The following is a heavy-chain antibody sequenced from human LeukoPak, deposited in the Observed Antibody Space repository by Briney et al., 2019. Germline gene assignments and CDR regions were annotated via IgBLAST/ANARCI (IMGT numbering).Heavy chain of an antibody. D-gene: IGHD1-26*01. V-gene: IGHV3-66*01. CDR3: ARVKVGITYWFDP. J-gene: IGHJ5*02. Sequence: GGSMRLFCAASGFVVNYNYMSWVRQAPGKGLEWVSVIYSGGSTYYADSVKGRFTISRDNSKNTVYLQMNSLRVEDTAVYYCARVKVGITYWFDPWGQGTLVTVSS. CDR2: IYSGGST. CDR1: GFVVNYNY.